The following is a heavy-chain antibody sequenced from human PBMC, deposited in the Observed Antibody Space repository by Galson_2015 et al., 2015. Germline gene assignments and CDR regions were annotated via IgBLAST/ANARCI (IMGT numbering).Heavy chain of an antibody. D-gene: IGHD1-7*01. V-gene: IGHV3-33*01. CDR1: GFTFSSYG. CDR2: IWYDGSNK. J-gene: IGHJ4*02. Sequence: SLRLSCAASGFTFSSYGMHWVRQAPGKGLEWVAVIWYDGSNKYYADSVKGRFTISRDNSKNTLYLQMNSLRAEDTAVYYCASGLSPPRYNWNYGDLGYWGQGTLVTVSS. CDR3: ASGLSPPRYNWNYGDLGY.